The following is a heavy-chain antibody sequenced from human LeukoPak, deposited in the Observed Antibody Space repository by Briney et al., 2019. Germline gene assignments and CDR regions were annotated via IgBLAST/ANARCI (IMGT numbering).Heavy chain of an antibody. D-gene: IGHD4-17*01. CDR1: GGSISSDF. J-gene: IGHJ4*02. V-gene: IGHV4-4*07. Sequence: SSETLSLTCTVSGGSISSDFWSWIRQPAGKGLEWIGRICTSGSPNYNPSLKSRVTMSVDTSKNQFSLKMSSVTAADTAVYYCARGLTVYYFDYWGQGTLVTVSS. CDR3: ARGLTVYYFDY. CDR2: ICTSGSP.